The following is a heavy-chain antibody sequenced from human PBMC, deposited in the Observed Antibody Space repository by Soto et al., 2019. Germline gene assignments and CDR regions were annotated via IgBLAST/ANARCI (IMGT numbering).Heavy chain of an antibody. V-gene: IGHV3-21*01. J-gene: IGHJ4*02. CDR1: GFTFSSYS. Sequence: GGSLRLSCAASGFTFSSYSMNWDRQAPGKGLEWVSSISSSSSYIYYADSVKGRFTISRDNAKNSLYLQMNSLRAEDTAVYYCARDPGREYSSSHYFDYWGQGTLVTVSS. D-gene: IGHD6-6*01. CDR3: ARDPGREYSSSHYFDY. CDR2: ISSSSSYI.